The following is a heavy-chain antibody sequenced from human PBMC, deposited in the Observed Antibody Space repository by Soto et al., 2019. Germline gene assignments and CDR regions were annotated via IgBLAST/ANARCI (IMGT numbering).Heavy chain of an antibody. CDR3: ARERGLRAPNCFDP. V-gene: IGHV1-3*01. CDR2: INAGNGNT. CDR1: GYTFTSYA. D-gene: IGHD1-26*01. J-gene: IGHJ5*01. Sequence: ASVKVSCKASGYTFTSYAMHWVRQAPGQRLEWMGWINAGNGNTKYSQKFQGRVTITRDTSASTAYMELSSLRSEDTAVYYCARERGLRAPNCFDPWGQGTLVTVSS.